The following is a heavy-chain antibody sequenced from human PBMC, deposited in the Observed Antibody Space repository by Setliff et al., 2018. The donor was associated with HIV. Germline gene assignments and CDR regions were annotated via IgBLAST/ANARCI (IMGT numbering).Heavy chain of an antibody. D-gene: IGHD3-10*01. J-gene: IGHJ3*02. V-gene: IGHV1-18*01. CDR1: GYTFVKFG. CDR3: AREAPRYASGAFDM. Sequence: ASVKVSCKTSGYTFVKFGISWVRQAPGQGLEWLGWSSPNGNTKNHHKFEGRITMTTDTSTDTVYLELRSLASDDTAIYYCAREAPRYASGAFDMWGLGTMVTVSS. CDR2: SSPNGNT.